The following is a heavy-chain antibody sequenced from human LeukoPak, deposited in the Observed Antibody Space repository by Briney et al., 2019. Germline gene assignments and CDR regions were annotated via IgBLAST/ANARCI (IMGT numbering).Heavy chain of an antibody. CDR3: AKDATVGGERRYFDY. CDR2: ISWNSGSV. D-gene: IGHD4-11*01. V-gene: IGHV3-9*01. Sequence: GGSLRLSCAASGFTFYDYAMHWVRQAPGKGLELVSCISWNSGSVGYADSVKGRFTISRDNAKNSLYLQMNSLRAEDTALYYCAKDATVGGERRYFDYWGQGTLVTVSS. J-gene: IGHJ4*02. CDR1: GFTFYDYA.